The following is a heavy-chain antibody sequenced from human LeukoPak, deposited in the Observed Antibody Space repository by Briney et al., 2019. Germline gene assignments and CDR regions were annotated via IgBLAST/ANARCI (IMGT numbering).Heavy chain of an antibody. CDR3: ARGDPGYSSSWYL. J-gene: IGHJ4*02. CDR2: IRCDGRNK. CDR1: GFTFSSYG. D-gene: IGHD6-13*01. Sequence: GGSLRLSCAASGFTFSSYGMHWVRHAPGKGLERVAFIRCDGRNKYYADSVNGRSTLSRDNAKNTPYLQMISLRAEDTAVYYCARGDPGYSSSWYLWGQGTLVTVSS. V-gene: IGHV3-30*02.